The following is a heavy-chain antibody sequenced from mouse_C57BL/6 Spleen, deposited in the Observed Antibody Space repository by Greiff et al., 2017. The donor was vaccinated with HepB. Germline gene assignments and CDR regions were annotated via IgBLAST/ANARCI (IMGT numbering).Heavy chain of an antibody. D-gene: IGHD2-3*01. Sequence: VQLQQPGAELVKPGASVKLSCKASGYTFTSYWMHWVKQRPGRGLEWIGRIDPNSGGTKYNEKFKSKATLTVDKPSSPAYMQLRSLTSEDSAVYYCAFIYDGYPAWFAYWGQGTLVTVSA. J-gene: IGHJ3*01. CDR2: IDPNSGGT. CDR3: AFIYDGYPAWFAY. CDR1: GYTFTSYW. V-gene: IGHV1-72*01.